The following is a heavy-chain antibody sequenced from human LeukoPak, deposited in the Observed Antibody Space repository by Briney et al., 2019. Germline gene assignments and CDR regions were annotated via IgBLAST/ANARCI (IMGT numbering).Heavy chain of an antibody. CDR2: IIPIFGTA. J-gene: IGHJ4*02. CDR3: ARGSYDFWSGYHNRQFDY. Sequence: ASVKVSCKASGGTFSSYAISWVRQAPGQGLEWMGGIIPIFGTANYAQKFQGRVTITADESTSTAYMELRSLRSDGTAVYYCARGSYDFWSGYHNRQFDYWGQGTLVTVSS. D-gene: IGHD3-3*01. V-gene: IGHV1-69*13. CDR1: GGTFSSYA.